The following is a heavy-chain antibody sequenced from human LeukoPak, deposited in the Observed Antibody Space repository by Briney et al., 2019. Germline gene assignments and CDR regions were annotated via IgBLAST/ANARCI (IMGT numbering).Heavy chain of an antibody. Sequence: QPGGSLRLSCAASGFTFSNHNMDWVRQAPGKGLEWISYISGRGEAIFYADSVQGRFTISRDNAKNSLYLQMNSLRAEDTAVYYCARFHSYYDSSGYPLWGQGTLVTVSS. V-gene: IGHV3-48*04. J-gene: IGHJ4*02. CDR2: ISGRGEAI. CDR1: GFTFSNHN. D-gene: IGHD3-22*01. CDR3: ARFHSYYDSSGYPL.